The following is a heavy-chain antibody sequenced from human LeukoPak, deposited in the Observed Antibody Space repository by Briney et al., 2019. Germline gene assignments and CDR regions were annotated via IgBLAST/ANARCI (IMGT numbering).Heavy chain of an antibody. J-gene: IGHJ6*02. Sequence: GGSLRLSCAASGFIFSSYSMSWVRQAPGKGLEWVSVITGSGGNTYYADSVKGRFTISKDNSKNTVYLQMSSLRVDDTAVYYCAKAASSSWHSYYYGMDVWGQGTTVTVSS. CDR1: GFIFSSYS. CDR2: ITGSGGNT. CDR3: AKAASSSWHSYYYGMDV. D-gene: IGHD6-13*01. V-gene: IGHV3-23*01.